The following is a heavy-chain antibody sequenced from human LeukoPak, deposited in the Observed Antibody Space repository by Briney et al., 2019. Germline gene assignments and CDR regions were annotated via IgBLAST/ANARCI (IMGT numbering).Heavy chain of an antibody. Sequence: PSETLSLTCTVSGGSFSSSIYYWGWIPQPPGKGLEWIGSIYYSGSTSYNPSVKSRVTISVDSANNQFSLKLRSVTAADTAVYFCARSTYYYNRSAFFFPDDFDYWGQGTLVTVSS. D-gene: IGHD3-22*01. CDR2: IYYSGST. J-gene: IGHJ4*02. V-gene: IGHV4-39*07. CDR1: GGSFSSSIYY. CDR3: ARSTYYYNRSAFFFPDDFDY.